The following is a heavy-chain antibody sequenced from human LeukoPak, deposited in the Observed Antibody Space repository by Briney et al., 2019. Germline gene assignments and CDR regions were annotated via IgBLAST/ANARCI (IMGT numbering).Heavy chain of an antibody. D-gene: IGHD6-19*01. CDR2: ISYDGSNK. CDR1: GFTFSSYG. Sequence: GGSLRLSCTASGFTFSSYGMHWVRQAPGKGLEWVVLISYDGSNKSYADSVKGRFTISRDNSKNTLYLQMNSLRAEDTAVYYCAKDLRRAVAGSIDYWGQGTLVTVSS. V-gene: IGHV3-30*18. J-gene: IGHJ4*02. CDR3: AKDLRRAVAGSIDY.